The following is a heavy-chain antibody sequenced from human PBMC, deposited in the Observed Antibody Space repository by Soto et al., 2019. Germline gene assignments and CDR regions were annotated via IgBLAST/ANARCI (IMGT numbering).Heavy chain of an antibody. CDR1: GFTFSNYD. Sequence: EVQLVESGGGLVQPGGSLRLSCAASGFTFSNYDMHWVRQVTGKGLEWVSGITTAGDTYYPGSVQGRFTISREKAKNSLYLQMNSLSAGDTAVYYCAREWHGGSYGMDVWGQGTTVTVSS. CDR3: AREWHGGSYGMDV. V-gene: IGHV3-13*04. D-gene: IGHD5-12*01. J-gene: IGHJ6*02. CDR2: ITTAGDT.